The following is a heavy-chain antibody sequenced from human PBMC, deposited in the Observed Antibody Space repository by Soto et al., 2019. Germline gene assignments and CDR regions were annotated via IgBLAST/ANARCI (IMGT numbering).Heavy chain of an antibody. V-gene: IGHV3-23*01. CDR3: AKTANGWFSAFDL. Sequence: EVQLLESGGGLVQPGGSLRLSCAASGFTFSSYAMSWVRQAPGKGLEWVSAISGSGGTTYYADSVKGRFTFSRDNSKNTLYLQMNSLRAEDTAVYYCAKTANGWFSAFDLWGHETMVTVSS. CDR1: GFTFSSYA. CDR2: ISGSGGTT. D-gene: IGHD6-19*01. J-gene: IGHJ3*01.